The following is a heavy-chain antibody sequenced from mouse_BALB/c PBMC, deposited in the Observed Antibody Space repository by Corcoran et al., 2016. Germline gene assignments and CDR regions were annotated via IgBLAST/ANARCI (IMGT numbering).Heavy chain of an antibody. CDR1: GYTFTNYG. Sequence: QIQLVQSGPELKKPGETAKISCKASGYTFTNYGMNWGKQAPGKGLKWMVCINTYTGEPTYADDFKGRFAFSLETSASSAYLQINNLKNEDTATYFCAREPYAMYYWGQGTSVTVSS. J-gene: IGHJ4*01. CDR3: AREPYAMYY. V-gene: IGHV9-3-1*01. CDR2: INTYTGEP.